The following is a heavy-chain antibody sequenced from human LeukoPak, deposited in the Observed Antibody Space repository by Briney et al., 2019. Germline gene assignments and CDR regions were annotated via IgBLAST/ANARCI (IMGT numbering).Heavy chain of an antibody. CDR2: ISYDGSNK. J-gene: IGHJ4*02. D-gene: IGHD3-10*01. CDR3: ARAETYYYGSGSYYNPFDY. V-gene: IGHV3-30-3*01. Sequence: PGRSLRLSCAAFGFTFSSYAMHWVRQAPGKGLEWVAVISYDGSNKYYADSVKGRFTISRDNSKNTLYLQMNSLRAEDTAVYYCARAETYYYGSGSYYNPFDYWGQGTLVTVSS. CDR1: GFTFSSYA.